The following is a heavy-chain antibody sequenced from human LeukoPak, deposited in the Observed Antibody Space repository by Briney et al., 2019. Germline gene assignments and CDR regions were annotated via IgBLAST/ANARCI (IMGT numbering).Heavy chain of an antibody. CDR3: ITDSSYYYGLGSYGRFGY. Sequence: PGGSLRLSCGASGFFFINAWMSWVRQAPGKGLEWVGRIKSKTDGGTRDYAAPVKDRFTISRDDSKNTVYLQMNSLQTEDTAVYYCITDSSYYYGLGSYGRFGYWGQGTLVTVSS. CDR2: IKSKTDGGTR. D-gene: IGHD3-10*01. CDR1: GFFFINAW. J-gene: IGHJ4*02. V-gene: IGHV3-15*01.